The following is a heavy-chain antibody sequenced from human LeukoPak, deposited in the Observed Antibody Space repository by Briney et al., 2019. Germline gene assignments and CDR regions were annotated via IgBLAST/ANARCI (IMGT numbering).Heavy chain of an antibody. CDR3: ATPSAEISGSWDFDY. CDR2: FDPEDGET. CDR1: GYTLTELS. V-gene: IGHV1-24*01. Sequence: GASVKVSCKVSGYTLTELSMHWVRQAPGKGLEWMGGFDPEDGETIYAQKFQGRVTMTEDTSTDTAYMELSSLRSEDTAVYYCATPSAEISGSWDFDYWGQGTLVTVSS. D-gene: IGHD1-26*01. J-gene: IGHJ4*02.